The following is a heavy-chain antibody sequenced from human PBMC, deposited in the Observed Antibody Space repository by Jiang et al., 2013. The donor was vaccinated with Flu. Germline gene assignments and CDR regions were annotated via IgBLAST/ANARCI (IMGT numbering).Heavy chain of an antibody. V-gene: IGHV6-1*01. Sequence: QTLSLTCAISGDSVSSNSAAWNWIRQSPSRGLEWLGRTYYGSKWSNDYAESVKSRLTVNGDTSKNQFSLQLNSVTPEDTAVYYCARGRINYYAMDVWGQGTTVTVSS. CDR3: ARGRINYYAMDV. CDR1: GDSVSSNSAA. CDR2: TYYGSKWSN. D-gene: IGHD2-15*01. J-gene: IGHJ6*02.